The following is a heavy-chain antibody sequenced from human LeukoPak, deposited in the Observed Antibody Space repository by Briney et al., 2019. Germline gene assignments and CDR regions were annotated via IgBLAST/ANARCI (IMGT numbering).Heavy chain of an antibody. CDR2: IRSKANSYAT. D-gene: IGHD6-19*01. Sequence: GGSLKLSCAASGFTFSGSAMHWARQASGKGLEWVGRIRSKANSYATAYAASVKGRFTISRDDSKNTAYLQMNSLKTEDTAVYYCTSPDLYSSGWYFSYYYYMDVWGKGTTVTVSS. CDR1: GFTFSGSA. J-gene: IGHJ6*03. V-gene: IGHV3-73*01. CDR3: TSPDLYSSGWYFSYYYYMDV.